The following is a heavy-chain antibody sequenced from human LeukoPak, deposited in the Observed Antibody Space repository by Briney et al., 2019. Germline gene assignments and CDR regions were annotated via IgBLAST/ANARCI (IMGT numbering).Heavy chain of an antibody. J-gene: IGHJ6*03. CDR2: IWFDVSNK. Sequence: PGGSLRLSCAASGFTFSSYGMHTVCPAPGKGLEWVAFIWFDVSNKYYADSVKGRFTISRNNYKNTLYLQMNSLIAEDTAVYYCAKDRPFYYYMNVWGKGTTVTISS. CDR1: GFTFSSYG. V-gene: IGHV3-30*02. CDR3: AKDRPFYYYMNV.